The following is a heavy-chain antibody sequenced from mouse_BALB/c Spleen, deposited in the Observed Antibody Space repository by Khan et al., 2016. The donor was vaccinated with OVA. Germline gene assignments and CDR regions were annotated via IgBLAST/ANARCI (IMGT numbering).Heavy chain of an antibody. V-gene: IGHV3-2*02. CDR3: ERVYGGDFDY. J-gene: IGHJ2*02. D-gene: IGHD1-1*01. Sequence: VPLKESGPGLVKPSQSLSLTCTVTGYSIPSDYAWNWIRQFPGNKLAWMGFISYSGNTKYNPSLKSRFSITRDTSKNQFFLQLNSVTTEDKATYYCERVYGGDFDYWGQGTSLTVSS. CDR2: ISYSGNT. CDR1: GYSIPSDYA.